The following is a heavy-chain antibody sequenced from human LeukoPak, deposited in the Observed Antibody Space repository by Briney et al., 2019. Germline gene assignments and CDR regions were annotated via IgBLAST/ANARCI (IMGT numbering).Heavy chain of an antibody. CDR3: ALTTVTTYSFDY. CDR2: ISGSGGST. J-gene: IGHJ4*02. Sequence: GGSLRLSCAASGFTFSSYAMSCVRQAPGKGLEWVSAISGSGGSTYYADSVKGRFTISRDDSKNTLYLQMNSLRAEDTAVYYCALTTVTTYSFDYWGQGTLVTVSS. D-gene: IGHD4-17*01. CDR1: GFTFSSYA. V-gene: IGHV3-23*01.